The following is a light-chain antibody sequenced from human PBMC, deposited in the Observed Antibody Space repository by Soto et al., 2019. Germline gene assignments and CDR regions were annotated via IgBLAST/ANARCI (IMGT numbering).Light chain of an antibody. J-gene: IGKJ5*01. Sequence: EIVLTQSPGTLSLSPGERAPFPGRASQRVSSSNLAWYQQKPGQAPRPLIYGASSRATGIPDRFSGSGSGTDFTLTISRLEPEDFAVYYCQQYGSSPPITFGQGTRLEIK. CDR3: QQYGSSPPIT. CDR1: QRVSSSN. CDR2: GAS. V-gene: IGKV3-20*01.